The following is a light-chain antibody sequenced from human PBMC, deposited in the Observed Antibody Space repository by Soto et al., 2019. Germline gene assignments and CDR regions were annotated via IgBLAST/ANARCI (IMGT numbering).Light chain of an antibody. CDR3: QVWDSSSDHRVV. J-gene: IGLJ2*01. V-gene: IGLV3-21*02. CDR2: DDG. CDR1: NIGANS. Sequence: SYELTQTPSVSVAPGQTARITCGGDNIGANSVHWYQQKPGQAPVLVVYDDGDRPSGIPERFSGSNSGNTATLTITRVEAGDEADYHCQVWDSSSDHRVVFGGGTKLTVL.